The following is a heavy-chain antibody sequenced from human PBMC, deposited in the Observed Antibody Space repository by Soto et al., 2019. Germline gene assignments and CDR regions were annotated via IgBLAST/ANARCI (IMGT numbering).Heavy chain of an antibody. CDR3: ARGSRYGDY. D-gene: IGHD1-1*01. V-gene: IGHV3-11*05. CDR2: ISSSSSYT. J-gene: IGHJ4*02. CDR1: GFIFSAYY. Sequence: QVQLVESGGGLVKPGGSLRLSCAASGFIFSAYYMSWIRQAPGKGLEWVSFISSSSSYTNYADSVKGRFTISRDNARNSLYLQMNSLRAEDTAVYYCARGSRYGDYWGQGTLVTVSS.